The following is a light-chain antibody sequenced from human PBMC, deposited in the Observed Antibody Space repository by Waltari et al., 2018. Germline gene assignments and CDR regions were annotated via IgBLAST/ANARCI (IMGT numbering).Light chain of an antibody. J-gene: IGLJ3*02. CDR1: CSNIGESDY. V-gene: IGLV1-40*01. CDR3: QSYDSSLGGSV. CDR2: ANN. Sequence: QSVLTQPPSVSGSPGPRVTIPCTGICSNIGESDYVHWYQQLPGTAPKVLIYANNNRPSGVPDRFSGSQSGTSASLAISGLKAEDEADYYCQSYDSSLGGSVFGGGTKLTVL.